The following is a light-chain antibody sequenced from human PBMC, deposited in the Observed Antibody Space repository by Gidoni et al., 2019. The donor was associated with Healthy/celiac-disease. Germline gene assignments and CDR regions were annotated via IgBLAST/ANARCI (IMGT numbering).Light chain of an antibody. CDR1: SSNIGAGYD. J-gene: IGLJ1*01. CDR3: QSYDSSLSGL. V-gene: IGLV1-40*01. CDR2: GNS. Sequence: QSVLTQPPSVSGAPGQGVTISCTGSSSNIGAGYDVHWYQQLPGTAPKLLIYGNSNRPSGVPDRFSGSKSGTSASLAITGLQAEDEADYYCQSYDSSLSGLFGTGTKVTVL.